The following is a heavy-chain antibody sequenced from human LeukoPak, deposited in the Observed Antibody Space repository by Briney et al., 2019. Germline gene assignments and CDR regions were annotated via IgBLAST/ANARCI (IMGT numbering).Heavy chain of an antibody. CDR1: GGSISSYY. Sequence: SETLSLTCTVSGGSISSYYWSWMRQPAGKGLEWIGRIYTSGSPNYNPSLKSRVTMSVDTSKNQFSLKLSSVTAADTAVYYCARDLISRIAARQGGTDVWGQGTTVTVSS. CDR3: ARDLISRIAARQGGTDV. D-gene: IGHD6-6*01. CDR2: IYTSGSP. V-gene: IGHV4-4*07. J-gene: IGHJ6*02.